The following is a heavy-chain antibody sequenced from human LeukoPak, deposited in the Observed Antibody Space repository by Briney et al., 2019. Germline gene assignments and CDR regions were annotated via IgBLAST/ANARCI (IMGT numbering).Heavy chain of an antibody. CDR3: ARIYYDSSGYRLFDY. D-gene: IGHD3-22*01. V-gene: IGHV3-7*02. CDR1: GFTFSSYW. Sequence: SGGSLRLSCAASGFTFSSYWMSWVRQAPGKGLEWVANIKEEGSGKYYVDSVKGRFTISRDNAKNSLYLQMNSLRGEDTAVYYCARIYYDSSGYRLFDYWGQGTLVTVSS. CDR2: IKEEGSGK. J-gene: IGHJ4*02.